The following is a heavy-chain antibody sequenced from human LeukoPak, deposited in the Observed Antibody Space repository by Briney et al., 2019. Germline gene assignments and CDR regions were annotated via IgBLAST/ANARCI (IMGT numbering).Heavy chain of an antibody. D-gene: IGHD6-6*01. CDR2: IFHSGST. V-gene: IGHV4-30-2*01. J-gene: IGHJ5*02. CDR1: GDSISSGGYY. CDR3: ARDPGVLARWFDP. Sequence: SETLSLTCTVSGDSISSGGYYWSWIRQPPGKGLEWIGYIFHSGSTYYSPSLKSRVTISVDRSKNQFSLKLSSVTAADTAVYYCARDPGVLARWFDPWGQGTLVTVSS.